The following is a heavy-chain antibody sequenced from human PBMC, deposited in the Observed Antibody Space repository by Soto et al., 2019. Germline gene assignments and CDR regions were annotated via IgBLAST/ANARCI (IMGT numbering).Heavy chain of an antibody. D-gene: IGHD3-10*01. J-gene: IGHJ4*02. CDR1: GFTFSSYG. Sequence: QSVGSLRLSCGASGFTFSSYGMHWVRQAPGKGLEWVAVIWYDGSNKYYADSVKGRFTISRDNSKNTLYLQMNSLRAEDTAVYYCATRHYYGSGSYHLDNWGQGTLVTVSS. CDR2: IWYDGSNK. V-gene: IGHV3-33*08. CDR3: ATRHYYGSGSYHLDN.